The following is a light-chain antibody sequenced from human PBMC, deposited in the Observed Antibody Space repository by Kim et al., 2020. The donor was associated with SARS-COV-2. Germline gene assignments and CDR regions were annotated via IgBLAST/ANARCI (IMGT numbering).Light chain of an antibody. J-gene: IGLJ1*01. V-gene: IGLV1-44*01. CDR2: SNN. CDR1: SSNIGSKT. CDR3: AAWDDSLNGYV. Sequence: ELTQPPSASGTPGQRVTISCSGSSSNIGSKTVNWYQQLPGTAPKLLIYSNNKRPSGFPDRFYVSKSGTSASLAISGLQSEDEADYYCAAWDDSLNGYVFGTGTKVTVL.